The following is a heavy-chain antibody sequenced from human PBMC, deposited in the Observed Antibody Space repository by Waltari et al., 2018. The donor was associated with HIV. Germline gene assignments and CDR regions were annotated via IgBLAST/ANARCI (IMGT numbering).Heavy chain of an antibody. CDR3: TRGDCSGGSCYRVGNY. CDR1: GFTFGDSA. V-gene: IGHV3-49*05. J-gene: IGHJ4*02. D-gene: IGHD2-15*01. CDR2: IRSKAYGGTA. Sequence: EVQLVESGGGLIKPGRSLRLSCSASGFTFGDSAMSWFRQAPGQGLEWVSLIRSKAYGGTAEYAASVQGRFTIARDDSKSIAYLQMNNLKTEDTAVYYCTRGDCSGGSCYRVGNYWGQGTLVTVSS.